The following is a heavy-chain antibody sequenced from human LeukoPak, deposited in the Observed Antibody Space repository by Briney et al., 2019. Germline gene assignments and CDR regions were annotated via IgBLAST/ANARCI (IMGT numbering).Heavy chain of an antibody. CDR3: ARAGIVATSFFDY. D-gene: IGHD5-12*01. Sequence: SETLSLTCTVSGGSISSYYWSWIRQPPGKGLEWIGYIYYSGSTNYNPSLKSRVTISVDTSKNQFSLKLSSVTAADTAVYYCARAGIVATSFFDYWGQGTLGTVSS. CDR1: GGSISSYY. V-gene: IGHV4-59*01. CDR2: IYYSGST. J-gene: IGHJ4*02.